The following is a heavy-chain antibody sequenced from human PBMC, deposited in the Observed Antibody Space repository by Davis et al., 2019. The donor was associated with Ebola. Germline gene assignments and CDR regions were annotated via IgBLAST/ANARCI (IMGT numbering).Heavy chain of an antibody. Sequence: AASVKVSCKASGYTFTGYYMHWVRRAPGQGLEWMGWINPNSGGTNYAQKFQGWVTMTRETSISTAYMELSRLRSDDTAVYYCARGGRSLYGMDVWGQGTTVTVSS. D-gene: IGHD1-26*01. V-gene: IGHV1-2*04. J-gene: IGHJ6*02. CDR1: GYTFTGYY. CDR3: ARGGRSLYGMDV. CDR2: INPNSGGT.